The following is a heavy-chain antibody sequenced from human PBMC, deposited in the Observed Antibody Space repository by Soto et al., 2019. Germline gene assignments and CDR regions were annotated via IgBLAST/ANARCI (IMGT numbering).Heavy chain of an antibody. CDR1: GGTFSSFT. D-gene: IGHD6-19*01. CDR3: AKEGSWWLVHRD. V-gene: IGHV1-69*08. Sequence: QVQLVQSGAEVKKPGSSVKVSCKASGGTFSSFTLSWVRQAPGQGLEWMGKIIPLLGKATYSQKFQGRVTLTTAVSTSTAYMGLSSLRSEDTAVYYCAKEGSWWLVHRDWGQGTLVTVSS. J-gene: IGHJ4*01. CDR2: IIPLLGKA.